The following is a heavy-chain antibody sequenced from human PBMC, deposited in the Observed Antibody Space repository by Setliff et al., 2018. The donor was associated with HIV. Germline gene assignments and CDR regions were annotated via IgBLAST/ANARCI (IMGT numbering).Heavy chain of an antibody. Sequence: GASVKVSCKASGYSLTSYSINWVRQAPGQGLEWMGYINTNTGNPTYAQGFTGRFVFSVDTPVSTAYLQIFSLKAEDPAVYYCTRDHTPPPNYDFWSGQIDLRNIFYYMDVWGTGSPVTVSS. CDR1: GYSLTSYS. CDR3: TRDHTPPPNYDFWSGQIDLRNIFYYMDV. J-gene: IGHJ6*03. D-gene: IGHD3-3*01. CDR2: INTNTGNP. V-gene: IGHV7-4-1*01.